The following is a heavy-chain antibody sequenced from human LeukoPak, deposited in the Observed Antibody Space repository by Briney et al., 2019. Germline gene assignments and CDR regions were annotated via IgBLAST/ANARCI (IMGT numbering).Heavy chain of an antibody. V-gene: IGHV3-9*01. CDR3: DKEIGICGTGPFDY. D-gene: IGHD1-1*01. CDR2: ISWSSGSI. J-gene: IGHJ4*02. Sequence: GGSLRLSCAASGFNFDDYAMHWVRQAPGKGLEWLSSISWSSGSIVYADSVKGRFTISRDNAKNSLSLQMHSLRPEDTAFYYCDKEIGICGTGPFDYWGQGNLVTVSS. CDR1: GFNFDDYA.